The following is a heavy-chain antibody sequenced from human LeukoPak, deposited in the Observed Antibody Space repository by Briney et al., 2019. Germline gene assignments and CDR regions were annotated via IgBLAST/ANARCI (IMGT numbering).Heavy chain of an antibody. Sequence: GGSLRLSCAASGFTFSSYAMSWVRQAPGKGLEWVSAISGSGGSTYYADSVKGRFTISRDNPKNTLYLQMNSLRDEDTGVYFCAKRGVVIRVILVGFHKEAYYFESWGQGALVTASS. J-gene: IGHJ4*02. CDR3: AKRGVVIRVILVGFHKEAYYFES. V-gene: IGHV3-23*01. CDR1: GFTFSSYA. D-gene: IGHD3/OR15-3a*01. CDR2: ISGSGGST.